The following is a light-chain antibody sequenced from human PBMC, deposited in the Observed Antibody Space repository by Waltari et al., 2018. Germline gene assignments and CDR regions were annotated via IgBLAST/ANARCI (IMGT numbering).Light chain of an antibody. CDR2: KVF. Sequence: DAVLTQSPLSLPVTLGQPASISCRSIQSLLSSYGNTYFSWFQLRPGQSPRRLIYKVFNRDSGVPDRFSGSGSGTDFTLKISRVEAEDVGDYYCMQLTQWPWTFGQGTKVEIK. V-gene: IGKV2-30*01. J-gene: IGKJ1*01. CDR1: QSLLSSYGNTY. CDR3: MQLTQWPWT.